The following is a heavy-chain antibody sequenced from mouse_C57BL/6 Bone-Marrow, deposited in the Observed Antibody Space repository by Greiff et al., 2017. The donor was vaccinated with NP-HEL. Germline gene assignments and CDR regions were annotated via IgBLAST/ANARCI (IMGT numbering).Heavy chain of an antibody. D-gene: IGHD2-10*01. CDR1: GFSLTSYG. J-gene: IGHJ4*01. V-gene: IGHV2-9*01. Sequence: VQVVESGPGLVAPSPSLSITCTVSGFSLTSYGVDWVRQPPGKGLEWLGVIWGGGSTNYNSALMSRLSISKDNSKSQVFLKMNSLQTDDTAMYYCATRGPLLRGYYYAMDYWGQGTSVTVSS. CDR2: IWGGGST. CDR3: ATRGPLLRGYYYAMDY.